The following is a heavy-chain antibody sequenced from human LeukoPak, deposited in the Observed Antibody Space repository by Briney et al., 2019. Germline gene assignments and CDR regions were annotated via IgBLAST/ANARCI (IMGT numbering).Heavy chain of an antibody. J-gene: IGHJ4*02. CDR1: GFTFSSYA. CDR2: ISYDGSNK. Sequence: GGSLRLSCAASGFTFSSYAMHWVRQAPGKGLEWVAVISYDGSNKYYADSVKGRFTISRDNSKNTLYLQMNSLRADDTAMYYCARGSYSSSWKTFDYWGQGTLVTVSS. D-gene: IGHD6-13*01. V-gene: IGHV3-30*04. CDR3: ARGSYSSSWKTFDY.